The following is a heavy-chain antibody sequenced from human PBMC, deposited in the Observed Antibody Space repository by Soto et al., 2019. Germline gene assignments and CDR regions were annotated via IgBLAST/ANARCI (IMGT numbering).Heavy chain of an antibody. D-gene: IGHD3-22*01. CDR2: IDPSDSYT. J-gene: IGHJ4*02. V-gene: IGHV5-10-1*01. CDR1: GYSFTNYW. CDR3: ARYSYDSSAYYYGFDY. Sequence: PGESLKISCKGSGYSFTNYWISWVRQMPGKGLEWMGRIDPSDSYTNYSPSFQGHVTISADKSISTAYLQWSSLKASDTAMYYCARYSYDSSAYYYGFDYRGQGTLVTVSS.